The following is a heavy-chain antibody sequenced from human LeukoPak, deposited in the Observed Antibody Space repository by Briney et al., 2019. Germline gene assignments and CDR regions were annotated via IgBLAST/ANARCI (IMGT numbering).Heavy chain of an antibody. CDR3: ARDRDSGYDFDYYTDV. CDR1: GGTFSSYT. J-gene: IGHJ6*03. V-gene: IGHV1-69*04. CDR2: IIPILGIA. D-gene: IGHD5-12*01. Sequence: ASVKVSCKASGGTFSSYTISWVRQAPGQGLEWMGRIIPILGIANYAQKFQGRVTITADKSTSTAYTELSSLRSEDTAVYYCARDRDSGYDFDYYTDVWGKGITVTVSS.